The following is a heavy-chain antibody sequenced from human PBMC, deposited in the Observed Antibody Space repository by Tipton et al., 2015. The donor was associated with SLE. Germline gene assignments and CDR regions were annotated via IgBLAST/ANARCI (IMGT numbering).Heavy chain of an antibody. V-gene: IGHV4-59*01. J-gene: IGHJ4*02. D-gene: IGHD6-13*01. CDR3: ARSYSSSYYFDY. CDR1: GGSISSYY. Sequence: PGLVKPSETLSLTCTVSGGSISSYYWSWIRQSPGKGLEWIGYIYYSGSTNYNPSLKSRVTISVDTSKNQFSLKLSSVTAADMAVYYCARSYSSSYYFDYWGQGALVTVSS. CDR2: IYYSGST.